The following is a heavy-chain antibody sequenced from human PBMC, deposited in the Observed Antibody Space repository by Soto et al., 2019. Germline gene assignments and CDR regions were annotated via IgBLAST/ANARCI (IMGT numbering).Heavy chain of an antibody. Sequence: GGSLRLSCAASGFTFDDYTMHWVRQAPGKGLEWVSLISWDGGSTYYADSVKGRFTISRDNSKNSLYLQMNSLRTEDTALYYCAKAYYYDSSGYLIDYWGQGTLVTVSS. CDR2: ISWDGGST. D-gene: IGHD3-22*01. CDR3: AKAYYYDSSGYLIDY. J-gene: IGHJ4*02. CDR1: GFTFDDYT. V-gene: IGHV3-43*01.